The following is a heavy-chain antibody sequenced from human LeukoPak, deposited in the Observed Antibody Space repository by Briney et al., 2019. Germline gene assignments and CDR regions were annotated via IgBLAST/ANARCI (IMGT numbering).Heavy chain of an antibody. CDR3: ARAASGYYDFWPFDY. CDR2: ISWNSGSI. D-gene: IGHD3-3*01. V-gene: IGHV3-9*01. CDR1: GFTFDDFA. Sequence: PGGSLRLSCGAFGFTFDDFAIHWVRQAPGKGLEWVSGISWNSGSIGYADSVKGRFTISRDNAKNSVYLQMDSLRAEDTAVYYCARAASGYYDFWPFDYWGQGTLVTVSS. J-gene: IGHJ4*02.